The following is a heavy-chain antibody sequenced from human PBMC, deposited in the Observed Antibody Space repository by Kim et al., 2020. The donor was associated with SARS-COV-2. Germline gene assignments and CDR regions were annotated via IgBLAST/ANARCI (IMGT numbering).Heavy chain of an antibody. CDR2: IKSKTDGGTT. CDR3: AHSSGWYPFDY. D-gene: IGHD6-19*01. V-gene: IGHV3-15*01. CDR1: GFTFSNAW. J-gene: IGHJ4*02. Sequence: GGSLRLSCAASGFTFSNAWMSWVRQAPGKGLEWVGRIKSKTDGGTTDYAAPVKGRFTISRDDSINTLYLQMNSLKTEDTAVYYCAHSSGWYPFDYWGQGTLVTVSS.